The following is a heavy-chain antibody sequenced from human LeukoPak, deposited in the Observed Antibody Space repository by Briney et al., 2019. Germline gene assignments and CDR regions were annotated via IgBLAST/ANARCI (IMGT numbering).Heavy chain of an antibody. Sequence: GSLRLSCATSGLSFSGTWMTWVRQPPGKGLEWIGEINHSGRPNYNASLKSRVTISEDTSKNQFSLKLSSVTAADTAVYYCARGRSSSGWYPNPNFDYWGQGTLVTVSS. CDR2: INHSGRP. CDR1: GLSFSGTW. V-gene: IGHV4-34*01. D-gene: IGHD6-19*01. CDR3: ARGRSSSGWYPNPNFDY. J-gene: IGHJ4*02.